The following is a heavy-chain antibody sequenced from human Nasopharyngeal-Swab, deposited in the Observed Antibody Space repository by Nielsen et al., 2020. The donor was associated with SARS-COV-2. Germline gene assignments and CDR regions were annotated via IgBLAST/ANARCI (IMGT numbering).Heavy chain of an antibody. CDR3: ARVSWDGYYYYYGLDV. CDR2: IYYSGST. V-gene: IGHV4-59*02. Sequence: SETLSLTCTVSGGSVSNYYWTWIRQPPGKGLEWIGYIYYSGSTNYNPSVKSRVTISVDTSKNQFSLKLSSVTAADTAVYYCARVSWDGYYYYYGLDVWGQGTTVTVSS. CDR1: GGSVSNYY. J-gene: IGHJ6*02. D-gene: IGHD5-24*01.